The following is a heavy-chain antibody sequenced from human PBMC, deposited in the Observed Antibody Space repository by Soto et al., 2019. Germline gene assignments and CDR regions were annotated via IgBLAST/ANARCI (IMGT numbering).Heavy chain of an antibody. CDR1: QFSFSSYW. Sequence: TGGSLRLSCAASQFSFSSYWMHWVRQVPGKGPAWVSRINHDGSKTEYADSVKGRFTISRDNAKNSLYLQMNSLRAEDTAVYYCSSGPWGQGTLVTVSS. V-gene: IGHV3-74*01. CDR2: INHDGSKT. J-gene: IGHJ5*02. CDR3: SSGP.